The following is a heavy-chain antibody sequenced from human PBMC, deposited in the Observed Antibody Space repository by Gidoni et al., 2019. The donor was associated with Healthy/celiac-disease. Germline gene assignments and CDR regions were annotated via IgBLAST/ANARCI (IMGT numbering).Heavy chain of an antibody. CDR1: GFTFSSYS. CDR3: ASGDVRVGATTPFGY. J-gene: IGHJ4*02. CDR2: ISSSSSTI. V-gene: IGHV3-48*01. Sequence: EVQLVESGGGLVQPGGSLRLSCAASGFTFSSYSMNWVRQAPGKGMEWVSYISSSSSTIYYADSVKGRFTISRDNAKNSLYLQMNSLRAEDTAVYYCASGDVRVGATTPFGYWGQGTLVTVSS. D-gene: IGHD1-26*01.